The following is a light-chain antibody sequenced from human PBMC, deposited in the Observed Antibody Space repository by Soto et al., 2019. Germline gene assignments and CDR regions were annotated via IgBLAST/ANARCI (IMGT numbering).Light chain of an antibody. Sequence: EIVMTQSPATLSVSPGERATLSCRASQSVNSNLAWYQQKPGQAPRLLIYGASTRATGVAARFSGSGSGTEFTLTIGSLQSEDFAVYFCQQYNNWPTFGQGTKVEIK. CDR3: QQYNNWPT. CDR2: GAS. J-gene: IGKJ1*01. CDR1: QSVNSN. V-gene: IGKV3-15*01.